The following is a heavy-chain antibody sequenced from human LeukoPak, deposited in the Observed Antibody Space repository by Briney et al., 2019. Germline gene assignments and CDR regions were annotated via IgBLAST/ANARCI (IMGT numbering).Heavy chain of an antibody. J-gene: IGHJ4*02. D-gene: IGHD3-22*01. CDR2: ISGSGGST. Sequence: GGSLRLSCAASGFTFSSYAMSWVRQAPGKGLEWVSAISGSGGSTYYADSVKGRFTISRDNSKNTLYLQMNSLRDEDTDVYYCAKDYDYYEDYYFDYWGQGTLVTVSS. CDR1: GFTFSSYA. V-gene: IGHV3-23*01. CDR3: AKDYDYYEDYYFDY.